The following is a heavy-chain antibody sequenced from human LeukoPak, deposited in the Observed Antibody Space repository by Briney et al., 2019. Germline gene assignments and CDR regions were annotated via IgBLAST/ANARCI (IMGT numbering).Heavy chain of an antibody. D-gene: IGHD2-2*02. V-gene: IGHV4-34*01. CDR1: GGSFSGYY. CDR3: ARHTHREYYFDY. CDR2: INHSGST. Sequence: PSETLSLTCAVYGGSFSGYYWSWIRQPPGKGLEWIGEINHSGSTNYNPSLKSRVTISVDTSKNQFSLKLSSVTAADTAVYYCARHTHREYYFDYWGQGTLVTVSS. J-gene: IGHJ4*02.